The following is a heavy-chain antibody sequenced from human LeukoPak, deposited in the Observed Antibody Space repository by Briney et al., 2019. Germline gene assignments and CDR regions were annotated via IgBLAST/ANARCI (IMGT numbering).Heavy chain of an antibody. Sequence: ASVKVSCKASGYTFTSYGISWVRQAPGQGLEWMGWISAYNGNTNYAQKLQGRVTMTTDTSTSTAYMELRSLRSDDTAVYYCARDLAYCGGDCFTSSWAPSFDYWGEGTLVTVSS. V-gene: IGHV1-18*01. CDR2: ISAYNGNT. CDR1: GYTFTSYG. CDR3: ARDLAYCGGDCFTSSWAPSFDY. J-gene: IGHJ4*02. D-gene: IGHD2-21*02.